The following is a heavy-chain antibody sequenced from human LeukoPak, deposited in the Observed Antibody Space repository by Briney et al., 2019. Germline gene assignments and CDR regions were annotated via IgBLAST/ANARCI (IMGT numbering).Heavy chain of an antibody. Sequence: SQTLSLTCVISGDTFSSNSAAWNWIRQSPSMGLEWLGRTYYRSQWYTDYAVSVNSRITVNPDTSKNQFSLQLNSVTPDDTAVYYCARDGHGTSYFDYWGQGTLVTVSS. J-gene: IGHJ4*02. CDR3: ARDGHGTSYFDY. CDR1: GDTFSSNSAA. D-gene: IGHD2-2*01. CDR2: TYYRSQWYT. V-gene: IGHV6-1*01.